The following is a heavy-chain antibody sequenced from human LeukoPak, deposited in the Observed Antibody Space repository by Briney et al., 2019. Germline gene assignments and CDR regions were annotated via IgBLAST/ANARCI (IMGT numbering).Heavy chain of an antibody. V-gene: IGHV3-7*03. Sequence: GGSLRLSCTASGFTFVNYAMSWFRQAPGKGLEWVANIKEDGTETYYVDSVKGRFTISRDNAKNSLYLQMNSLRVEDTAVYYCAKEGRSLQTYWGQGTLVTVSS. D-gene: IGHD5-24*01. CDR2: IKEDGTET. CDR1: GFTFVNYA. CDR3: AKEGRSLQTY. J-gene: IGHJ4*02.